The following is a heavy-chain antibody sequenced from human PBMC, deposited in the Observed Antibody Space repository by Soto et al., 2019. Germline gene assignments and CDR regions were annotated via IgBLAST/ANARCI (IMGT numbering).Heavy chain of an antibody. Sequence: ASVKVSCKASGYTFTSYYMHWVRQAPGQGLEWMGIINPSGGSTSYAQKFQGRVTMTRDTSTSTVYMELSSLRSEDTAVYYCATYHQFDYFDYWGQGTLVTVSS. CDR3: ATYHQFDYFDY. CDR1: GYTFTSYY. CDR2: INPSGGST. V-gene: IGHV1-46*01. J-gene: IGHJ4*02.